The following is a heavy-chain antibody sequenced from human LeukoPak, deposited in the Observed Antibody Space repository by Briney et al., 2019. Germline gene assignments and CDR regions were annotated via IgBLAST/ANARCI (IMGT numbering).Heavy chain of an antibody. V-gene: IGHV3-53*01. J-gene: IGHJ3*02. Sequence: GGSLILSCAASGFTFSSYTMNWVRQAPGKGLDWVSVIFTAGSTYNADSVKGRFTISRDNFKNTLYLQMNSLRAEDTAVYYCARAGYLGTDAFDIWGQGTMVTVSS. CDR2: IFTAGST. CDR3: ARAGYLGTDAFDI. D-gene: IGHD1-14*01. CDR1: GFTFSSYT.